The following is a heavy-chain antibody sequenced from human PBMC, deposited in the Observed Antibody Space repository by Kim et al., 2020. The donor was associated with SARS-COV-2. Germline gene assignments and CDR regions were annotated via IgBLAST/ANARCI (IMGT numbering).Heavy chain of an antibody. CDR2: IYYSGST. J-gene: IGHJ4*02. CDR3: ARHRRRTRDFDY. V-gene: IGHV4-39*01. CDR1: GGSISSSRYY. Sequence: SETLSLTCTVSGGSISSSRYYWGWIRQPPGKGLEWIGSIYYSGSTYYNPSLKSRVTISVDTSKNQFSLKLSSVTAADTAVYYCARHRRRTRDFDYWSQGTRVSVTS. D-gene: IGHD1-1*01.